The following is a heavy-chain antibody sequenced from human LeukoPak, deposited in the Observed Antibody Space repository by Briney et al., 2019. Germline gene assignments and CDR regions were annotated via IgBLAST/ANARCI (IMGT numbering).Heavy chain of an antibody. Sequence: GGSLRLSCAASGFTFSSYGMHWVRQAPGKGLEWVAFIRYDGSNKYYADSVKGRFTISRDNSKNTLYLQMNSLRAEDTAVYYCAKDINEYYYDSSGLDYWGQGTLVTVSS. CDR2: IRYDGSNK. V-gene: IGHV3-30*02. J-gene: IGHJ4*02. CDR1: GFTFSSYG. D-gene: IGHD3-22*01. CDR3: AKDINEYYYDSSGLDY.